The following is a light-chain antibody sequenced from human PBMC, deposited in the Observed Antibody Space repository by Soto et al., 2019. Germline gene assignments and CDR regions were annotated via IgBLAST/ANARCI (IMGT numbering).Light chain of an antibody. V-gene: IGKV1-12*01. Sequence: IQMSQSPSSVSESVGDRGTITCRASQDIGNWLAWYQQKPGKAPKLLIYVASSLQSGVSSRFSGSGSGTDLTLTISSLQPEDFATYYGQQAYSFPYTFGRGTKLEIK. CDR1: QDIGNW. CDR3: QQAYSFPYT. J-gene: IGKJ2*01. CDR2: VAS.